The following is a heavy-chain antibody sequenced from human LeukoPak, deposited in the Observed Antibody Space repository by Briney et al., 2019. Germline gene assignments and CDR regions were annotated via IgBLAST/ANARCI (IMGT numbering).Heavy chain of an antibody. CDR3: TFRSTYYYDSSTFDY. J-gene: IGHJ4*02. D-gene: IGHD3-22*01. CDR2: IRSKAYGGTT. CDR1: GFTFGDYA. V-gene: IGHV3-49*04. Sequence: GGSLRLSCAASGFTFGDYAMSWVRQAPGKGLEWVGFIRSKAYGGTTEYAASVKGRFTISRDDSKSIAYLQMNSLKTEDTAVYYCTFRSTYYYDSSTFDYWGQGTLVTVSS.